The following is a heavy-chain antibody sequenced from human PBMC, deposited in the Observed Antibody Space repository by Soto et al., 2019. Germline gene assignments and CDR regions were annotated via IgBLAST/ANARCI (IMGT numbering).Heavy chain of an antibody. D-gene: IGHD5-18*01. CDR1: GFTFSSYW. V-gene: IGHV3-7*01. J-gene: IGHJ4*02. Sequence: GGSLRLSCAASGFTFSSYWMSWVRQAPGKGLEWVANIKQDGSEKYYVDSVKGRFTISRDNAKNSLYLQMNSLRAEDTAVYYCARDRWVQFLQVEDYWGQGTLVTVSS. CDR2: IKQDGSEK. CDR3: ARDRWVQFLQVEDY.